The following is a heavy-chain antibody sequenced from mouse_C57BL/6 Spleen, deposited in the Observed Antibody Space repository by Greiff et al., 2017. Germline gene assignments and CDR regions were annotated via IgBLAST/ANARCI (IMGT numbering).Heavy chain of an antibody. CDR1: GYTFTSYG. J-gene: IGHJ4*01. Sequence: VQLQQSGAELARPGASVKLSCKASGYTFTSYGISWVKQRTGQGLEWIGEIYPRSGNTYYNEKFKGKATLTADKSSSTAYMELRSLTSEDSAVYFCALYDYDEGSGVDYWGQGTSVTVSS. CDR2: IYPRSGNT. CDR3: ALYDYDEGSGVDY. D-gene: IGHD2-4*01. V-gene: IGHV1-81*01.